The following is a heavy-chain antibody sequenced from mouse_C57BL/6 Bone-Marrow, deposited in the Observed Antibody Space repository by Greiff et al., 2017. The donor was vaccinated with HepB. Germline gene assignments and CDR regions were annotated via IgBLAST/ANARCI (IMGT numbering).Heavy chain of an antibody. V-gene: IGHV14-4*01. CDR2: IDPENGDT. CDR1: GFNIKDDY. Sequence: DVKLVESGAELVRPGASVKLSCTASGFNIKDDYMHWVKQRPEQGLEWIGWIDPENGDTEYASKFQGKATITADTSSNTAYLQLSSLTSEDTAVYYCTTSRRQLRPPMDYWGQGTSVTVSS. CDR3: TTSRRQLRPPMDY. D-gene: IGHD3-2*02. J-gene: IGHJ4*01.